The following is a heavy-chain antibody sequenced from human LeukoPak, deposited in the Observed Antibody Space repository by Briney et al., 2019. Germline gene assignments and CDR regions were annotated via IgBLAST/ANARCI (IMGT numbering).Heavy chain of an antibody. D-gene: IGHD2-8*01. CDR1: GLTFRDNR. CDR2: TAGADDVI. Sequence: GGSLRLSCAVSGLTFRDNRMIWVRQTPEKRLEWVAVTAGADDVIQYADSVKGRFTISTDNSKNTLYLQMNSLRAEDTAVYYCASQKYCTNGICYRKYYFDYWGQGTLVTVSS. J-gene: IGHJ4*02. V-gene: IGHV3-66*04. CDR3: ASQKYCTNGICYRKYYFDY.